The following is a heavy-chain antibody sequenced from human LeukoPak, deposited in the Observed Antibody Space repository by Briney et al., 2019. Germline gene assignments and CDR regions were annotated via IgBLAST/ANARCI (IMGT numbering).Heavy chain of an antibody. CDR3: ATDPGITIFGVVTGVY. CDR1: GYTLTELS. V-gene: IGHV1-24*01. Sequence: ASVKVSCKVSGYTLTELSMHWVRQAPGKGLEWMGGFDPEDGETIYAQKFQGRVTMTEDTSTDTAYMELSSLRSEDTAVYYCATDPGITIFGVVTGVYWGQGTLVTVSS. CDR2: FDPEDGET. J-gene: IGHJ4*02. D-gene: IGHD3-3*01.